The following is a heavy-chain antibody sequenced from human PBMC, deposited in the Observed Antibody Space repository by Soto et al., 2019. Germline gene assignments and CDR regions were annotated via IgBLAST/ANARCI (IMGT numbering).Heavy chain of an antibody. CDR1: GFLFNTYA. D-gene: IGHD3-9*01. CDR3: ARPGSGXDVLSGQYFYYYHTTDV. J-gene: IGHJ6*02. V-gene: IGHV3-30*04. CDR2: ISYDGRTK. Sequence: PGGSRRLSCATSGFLFNTYAMHWVRQAAGKGLEWVAAISYDGRTKDYADSVKGRFTISRDNSKNTLYLQMSSLKTEDTAVYYCARPGSGXDVLSGQYFYYYHTTDVWGQGTTVTVSS.